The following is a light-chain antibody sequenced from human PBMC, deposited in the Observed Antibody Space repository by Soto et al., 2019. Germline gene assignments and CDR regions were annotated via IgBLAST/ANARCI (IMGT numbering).Light chain of an antibody. V-gene: IGKV3-20*01. CDR3: QQYDSSPWT. Sequence: ESVLTQSPGTLSLSPGERATLSCRASQSVRSSFLAWYQLKPGQAPRLLIYGASSRATGIPDRFSGSGSGTDFTLTISRLEPEDFAVYYCQQYDSSPWTFCQGTKVEIK. CDR2: GAS. J-gene: IGKJ1*01. CDR1: QSVRSSF.